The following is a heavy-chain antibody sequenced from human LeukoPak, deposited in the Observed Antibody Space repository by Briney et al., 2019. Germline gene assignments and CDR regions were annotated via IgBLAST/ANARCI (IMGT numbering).Heavy chain of an antibody. J-gene: IGHJ4*02. D-gene: IGHD4-23*01. CDR2: MGYEGIHK. Sequence: GGSLRLSCAASVFTFNKFGMHWVRQAPGKGLEGVAFMGYEGIHKYYADSVKGRFTISKDNSKATLYLQMNSLRPEDTAVYYCARDLHGGYSSDYWGQGTLVTVSS. CDR3: ARDLHGGYSSDY. V-gene: IGHV3-30*02. CDR1: VFTFNKFG.